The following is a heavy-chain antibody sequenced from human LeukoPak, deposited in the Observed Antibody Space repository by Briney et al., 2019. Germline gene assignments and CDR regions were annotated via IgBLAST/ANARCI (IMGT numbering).Heavy chain of an antibody. D-gene: IGHD2-2*01. J-gene: IGHJ4*02. CDR1: GFTFSDYY. CDR2: ISSSGSTI. CDR3: ARAEGRYCSSTSCYPRGLSRSLDV. Sequence: GGSLRLSCAASGFTFSDYYMSWIRQAPGKGLEWVSYISSSGSTIYYADSVKGRFTISRDNAKNSLYLQMNSLRAEDTAVYYCARAEGRYCSSTSCYPRGLSRSLDVWGQGTLVTVSS. V-gene: IGHV3-11*01.